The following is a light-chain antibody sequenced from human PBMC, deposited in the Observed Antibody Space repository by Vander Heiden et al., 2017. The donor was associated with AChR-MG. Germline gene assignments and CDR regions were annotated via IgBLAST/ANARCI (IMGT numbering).Light chain of an antibody. CDR3: AAWDDSLKKFV. V-gene: IGLV1-44*01. J-gene: IGLJ1*01. CDR1: SSSVGSKS. Sequence: QSVLTQSPSASGTPGQRVTISCSASSSSVGSKSVTWYQHLPGTAPKLLIYMNNRRPSGVPDRFSGSKSGTSASLAISGLQPEDEADYYCAAWDDSLKKFVFGSGTKVTVL. CDR2: MNN.